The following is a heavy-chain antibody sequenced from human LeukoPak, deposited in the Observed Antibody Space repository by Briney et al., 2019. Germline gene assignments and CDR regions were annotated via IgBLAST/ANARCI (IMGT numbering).Heavy chain of an antibody. V-gene: IGHV1-58*01. CDR2: IVVGSGNT. Sequence: GTSVKDSCKASGFTFTSSAVQWVRQARGQRLEWIGWIVVGSGNTNYAQKFQERVTITRDMSTSTAYMELSSLRSEDTAVYYCAAGWVTAATDAFDIWGQGTMVTVSS. J-gene: IGHJ3*02. CDR3: AAGWVTAATDAFDI. D-gene: IGHD2-2*01. CDR1: GFTFTSSA.